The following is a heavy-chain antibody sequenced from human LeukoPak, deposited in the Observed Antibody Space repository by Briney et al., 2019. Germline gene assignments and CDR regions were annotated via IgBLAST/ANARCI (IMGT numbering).Heavy chain of an antibody. Sequence: SETLSLTCTVSGGSISSYYWSWIRQPPGKGLEWIGYIYYSGSTNYNPSLKSRGTISVDTSKNQFSLKLSSVTAADTAVYYCARDRLAGSFDYWGQGTLVTVSS. D-gene: IGHD2-21*01. J-gene: IGHJ4*02. CDR3: ARDRLAGSFDY. V-gene: IGHV4-59*01. CDR2: IYYSGST. CDR1: GGSISSYY.